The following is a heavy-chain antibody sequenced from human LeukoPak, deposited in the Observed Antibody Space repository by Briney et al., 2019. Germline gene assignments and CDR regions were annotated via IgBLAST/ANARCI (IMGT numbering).Heavy chain of an antibody. V-gene: IGHV1-2*02. CDR1: GGTFSSYA. CDR3: ARDDSFQFDS. Sequence: ASVKVSCKASGGTFSSYAFSWVRQAPGQGLEWMGWINPNTGATNYAQKFQGRVTMTRATSISTAYMELSRATSDDTAVYYCARDDSFQFDSWGQGALVTVSS. J-gene: IGHJ4*02. D-gene: IGHD5-18*01. CDR2: INPNTGAT.